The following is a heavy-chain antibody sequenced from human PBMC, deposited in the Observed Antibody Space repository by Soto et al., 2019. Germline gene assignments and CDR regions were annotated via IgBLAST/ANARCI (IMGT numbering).Heavy chain of an antibody. Sequence: EVQLLESGGDLVQPGGSLRLSCVASGFTFDSCGLHWVRQAPGKGLEWVAGVSPHAANTYYADSVRGRFIISRNDSRKTVSLDMNRLRGEDSAVYYCATEGAKTTWNFDYWGQGTVVTVSS. D-gene: IGHD1-1*01. CDR2: VSPHAANT. J-gene: IGHJ4*02. CDR1: GFTFDSCG. CDR3: ATEGAKTTWNFDY. V-gene: IGHV3-23*01.